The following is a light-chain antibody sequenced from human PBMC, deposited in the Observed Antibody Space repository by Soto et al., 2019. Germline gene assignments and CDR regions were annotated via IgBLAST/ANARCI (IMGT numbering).Light chain of an antibody. CDR3: QQRSNWPEIT. Sequence: EIVLTQSPATLSLSPGERATLSCRASQSVSSYLAWYQQKPGQAPRLLIYDASNRATGIPARFSGSGSGTDFTLTNSSLEPEDLAVHYCQQRSNWPEITFGGGTKVEIK. J-gene: IGKJ4*01. CDR2: DAS. CDR1: QSVSSY. V-gene: IGKV3-11*01.